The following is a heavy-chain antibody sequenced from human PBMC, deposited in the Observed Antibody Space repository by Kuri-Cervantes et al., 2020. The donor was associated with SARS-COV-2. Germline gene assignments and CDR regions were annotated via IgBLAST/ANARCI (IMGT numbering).Heavy chain of an antibody. CDR3: ARTYSGDYLNWFDP. D-gene: IGHD1-26*01. Sequence: SGPTLVKPTQTLTLTCTFSGFSLSTSGMCVSWIRQPPGKALEWLARIDWDDDTFYNASLKTRLTISKDTSKKQVVLTMTNMDPVDTATCYCARTYSGDYLNWFDPWGQGILVTVSS. CDR1: GFSLSTSGMC. J-gene: IGHJ5*02. CDR2: IDWDDDT. V-gene: IGHV2-70*17.